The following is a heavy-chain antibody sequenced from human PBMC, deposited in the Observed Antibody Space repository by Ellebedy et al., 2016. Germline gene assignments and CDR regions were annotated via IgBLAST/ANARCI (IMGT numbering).Heavy chain of an antibody. J-gene: IGHJ4*02. Sequence: GGSLRLSCVASGFTFSSYTMHWVRQAPGKGLEWVAVISANGSDRNYADSVKGRFIISRDDSKNTVYLQMDSLRVEDTTIYYCAREMAGSSWFSFDYWGQGTQVTVSS. CDR3: AREMAGSSWFSFDY. CDR2: ISANGSDR. D-gene: IGHD6-13*01. CDR1: GFTFSSYT. V-gene: IGHV3-30-3*01.